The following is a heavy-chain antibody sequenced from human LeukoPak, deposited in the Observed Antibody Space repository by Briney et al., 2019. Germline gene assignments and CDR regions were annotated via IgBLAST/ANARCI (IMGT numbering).Heavy chain of an antibody. V-gene: IGHV3-23*01. Sequence: GASLRLSCAASGFTFSSYAMSWVRQDPGKGLEWVSAISGSGGSTYYADSVKGRFTISRDNSKNTLYLQMNSLRAEDTAVYYCAKDHSSGWPENWFDPWGQGTLVTVSS. J-gene: IGHJ5*02. CDR2: ISGSGGST. CDR3: AKDHSSGWPENWFDP. D-gene: IGHD6-19*01. CDR1: GFTFSSYA.